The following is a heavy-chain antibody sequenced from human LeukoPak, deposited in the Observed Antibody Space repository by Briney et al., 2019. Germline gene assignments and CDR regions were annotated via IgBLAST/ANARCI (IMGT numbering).Heavy chain of an antibody. V-gene: IGHV3-7*01. CDR1: GFTFSSYW. CDR3: ARSPLADYFDY. D-gene: IGHD3-3*02. Sequence: GGSLRLSCAASGFTFSSYWMSWVGQAPGKGLEWVANIKQDGSEKYYVDSVKGRFTISRDNAKNSLYLQMNSLRAEDTAVYYCARSPLADYFDYWGQGTLVTVSS. J-gene: IGHJ4*02. CDR2: IKQDGSEK.